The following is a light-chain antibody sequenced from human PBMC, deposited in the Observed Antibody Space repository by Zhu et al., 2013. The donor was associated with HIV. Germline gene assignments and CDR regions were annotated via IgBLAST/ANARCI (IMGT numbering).Light chain of an antibody. V-gene: IGKV3-15*01. J-gene: IGKJ5*01. CDR1: QSVTTN. Sequence: EIVLTQSPATLSVSPGERATLSCRASQSVTTNLAWYQQKPGQAPRLLIHGASTRATGVPARFSGSGSGTEFTLTISSLQSEDFAVYYCQEYNNWPPITFGQGTRLEIK. CDR2: GAS. CDR3: QEYNNWPPIT.